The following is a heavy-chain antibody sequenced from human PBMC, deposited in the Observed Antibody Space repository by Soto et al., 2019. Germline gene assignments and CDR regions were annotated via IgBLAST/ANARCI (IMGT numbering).Heavy chain of an antibody. V-gene: IGHV1-69*01. CDR1: GGTFSSYA. D-gene: IGHD6-6*01. CDR2: IIPIFGTA. Sequence: QVQLVQSGAEVKKPGSSVKVSCKASGGTFSSYAISWVRQAPGQGLEWMGGIIPIFGTANYAQKFQGSVTITADESTSTAYMELSSLRSEDTAVYYCARYSSSEVWVYYYGMDVWGQGTTVTVSS. J-gene: IGHJ6*02. CDR3: ARYSSSEVWVYYYGMDV.